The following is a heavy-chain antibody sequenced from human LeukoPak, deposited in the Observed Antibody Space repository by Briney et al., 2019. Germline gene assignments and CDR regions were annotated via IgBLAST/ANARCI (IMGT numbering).Heavy chain of an antibody. CDR3: ARGGSSFDKGAFDI. CDR2: ISYDGSNK. D-gene: IGHD6-6*01. CDR1: GFTFSSYG. V-gene: IGHV3-30*01. Sequence: GGSLRLSCAASGFTFSSYGMHWVRQAPGKGLEWVAVISYDGSNKYYADSVKGRFTISRDNSKNTLYLQMNSLRAEDTAVYYCARGGSSFDKGAFDIWGQGTMVTVSS. J-gene: IGHJ3*02.